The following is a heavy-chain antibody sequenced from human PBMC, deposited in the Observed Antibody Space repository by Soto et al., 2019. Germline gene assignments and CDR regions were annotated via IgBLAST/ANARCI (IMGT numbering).Heavy chain of an antibody. CDR1: GYTLTELS. J-gene: IGHJ4*02. CDR2: FDPEDGET. CDR3: ATDPEVRGALNY. D-gene: IGHD3-10*01. Sequence: ASVKVSCKVSGYTLTELSMHWVRQAPGKGLEWMGGFDPEDGETIYAQKFQGRVTMTEDTSTDTAYMELSSLRSEDTAVYYCATDPEVRGALNYWGQGTLVTVSS. V-gene: IGHV1-24*01.